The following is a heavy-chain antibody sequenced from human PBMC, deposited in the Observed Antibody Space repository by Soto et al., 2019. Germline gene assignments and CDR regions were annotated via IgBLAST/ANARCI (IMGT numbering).Heavy chain of an antibody. V-gene: IGHV4-30-2*01. CDR1: GGSISSGGYS. D-gene: IGHD3-9*01. Sequence: SETLSLTCAVSGGSISSGGYSWSWIRQPPGKGLEWIGYIYHSGSTYYNPSLKSRVTISVDRSKNQFSLKLSSVTAADTAVYYCARAGPNDILTGYSEGPFDYWGQGTLVTSPQ. J-gene: IGHJ4*02. CDR3: ARAGPNDILTGYSEGPFDY. CDR2: IYHSGST.